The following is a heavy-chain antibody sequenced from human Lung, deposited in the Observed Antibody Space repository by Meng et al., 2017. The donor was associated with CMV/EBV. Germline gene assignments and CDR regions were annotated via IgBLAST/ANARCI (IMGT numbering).Heavy chain of an antibody. CDR1: GGSVSSGSYY. CDR3: ARDYGWGAVTRYYYYGMDV. V-gene: IGHV4-61*01. CDR2: IYYSGST. Sequence: SETLSLXCTVSGGSVSSGSYYWSWIRQPPGKGLEWIGYIYYSGSTNYNPSLKSRVTISVDTSKNQFSLKLSSVTAADTAVYYCARDYGWGAVTRYYYYGMDVWXQGTXVTVSS. D-gene: IGHD3-16*01. J-gene: IGHJ6*02.